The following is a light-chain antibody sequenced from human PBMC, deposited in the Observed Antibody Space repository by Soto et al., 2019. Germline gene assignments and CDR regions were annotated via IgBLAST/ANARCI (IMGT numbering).Light chain of an antibody. Sequence: EIVLTQSPGTLSLSPGERATLSCRAGQSVSSSYLAWYQQKPGQAPRLLIYAASIRPPGIPDRFSGSGSGTYFTLTISRLDPEDFAVFYCHQYGASPTFGQGTKVESK. CDR1: QSVSSSY. V-gene: IGKV3-20*01. CDR2: AAS. CDR3: HQYGASPT. J-gene: IGKJ1*01.